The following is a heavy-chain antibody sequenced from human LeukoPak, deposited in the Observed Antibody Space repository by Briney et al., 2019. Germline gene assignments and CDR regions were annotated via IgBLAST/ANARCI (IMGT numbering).Heavy chain of an antibody. V-gene: IGHV4-59*01. J-gene: IGHJ6*02. CDR1: GGSMSSYY. D-gene: IGHD4-17*01. CDR2: IYYSGST. CDR3: ARDRGDRARDYYYGMDV. Sequence: SETLSLTCTVSGGSMSSYYWSWIRQPPGKGLEWIGYIYYSGSTNYNPSLKSRVTISVDTSKNQFSLKLSSVTAADTAVYYCARDRGDRARDYYYGMDVWGQGTTVTVSS.